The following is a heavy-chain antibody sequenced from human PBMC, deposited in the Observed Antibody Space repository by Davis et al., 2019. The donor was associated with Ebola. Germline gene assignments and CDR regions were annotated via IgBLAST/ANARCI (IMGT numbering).Heavy chain of an antibody. CDR3: AREGDYTAYYDFWRGRGIDV. V-gene: IGHV1-2*06. Sequence: ASVKVSCKASGYTFTNYYMHWVRQAPGQGLEWMGRINPNSGGTNYAQKFQGRVTMTRDTSISTAYMELSRLRSDDTAVYYCAREGDYTAYYDFWRGRGIDVWGKGTTVTVSS. CDR1: GYTFTNYY. J-gene: IGHJ6*04. CDR2: INPNSGGT. D-gene: IGHD3-3*01.